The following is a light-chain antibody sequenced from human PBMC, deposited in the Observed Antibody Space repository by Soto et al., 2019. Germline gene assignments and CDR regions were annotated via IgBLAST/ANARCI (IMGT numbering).Light chain of an antibody. CDR1: QSVSSSY. CDR2: GAS. J-gene: IGKJ3*01. V-gene: IGKV3-20*01. Sequence: EIVLTQSPGTLSLSPGERATLSCRASQSVSSSYLAWYQQKPGQAPRLLIYGASSRATGIPDRFSGSGSGTDFTLTIRRLEPEYFAVYYCQPYDSIFTFGPGTKVDIK. CDR3: QPYDSIFT.